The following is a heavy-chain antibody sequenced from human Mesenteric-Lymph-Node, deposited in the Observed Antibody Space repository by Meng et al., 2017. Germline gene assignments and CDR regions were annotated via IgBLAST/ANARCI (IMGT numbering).Heavy chain of an antibody. D-gene: IGHD6-19*01. CDR1: GFTFSDFY. CDR3: ARDLSDKVGEYSSGWY. V-gene: IGHV1-46*01. Sequence: ASVKVSCKASGFTFSDFYIHWVRQAPGQGLEWMGIINPSGGSTSYAQKFQGRVTMTRDTSTSTVYMELSSLRSEDTAVYYCARDLSDKVGEYSSGWYWGQGTLVTVSS. J-gene: IGHJ4*02. CDR2: INPSGGST.